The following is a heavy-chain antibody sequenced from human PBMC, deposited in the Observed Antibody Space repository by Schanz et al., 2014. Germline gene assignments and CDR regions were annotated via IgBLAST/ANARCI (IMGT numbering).Heavy chain of an antibody. Sequence: VQLVESGGGLAQPGGSLRLSCAASGFTFSNYAMNWVRQAPGKGLKWVSGIRGSGGSTYYADSVKGRFTISRDNSKNTLYLRMNSLRAEDTAVYYCASADYTNYFDYWGQGTLVTVSS. V-gene: IGHV3-23*04. CDR2: IRGSGGST. CDR3: ASADYTNYFDY. J-gene: IGHJ4*02. CDR1: GFTFSNYA. D-gene: IGHD4-4*01.